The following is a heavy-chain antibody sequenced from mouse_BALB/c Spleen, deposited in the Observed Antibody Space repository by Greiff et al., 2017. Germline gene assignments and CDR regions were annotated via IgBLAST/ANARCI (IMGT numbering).Heavy chain of an antibody. CDR1: GFTFSSYA. J-gene: IGHJ4*01. CDR2: ISSGGST. Sequence: EVNLVESGGGLVKPGGSLKLSCAASGFTFSSYAMSWVRQTPEKRLEWVASISSGGSTYYPDSVKGRFTISRDNARNILYLQMSSLRSEDTAMYYCARWYAMDYWGQGTSVTVSS. V-gene: IGHV5-6-5*01. CDR3: ARWYAMDY.